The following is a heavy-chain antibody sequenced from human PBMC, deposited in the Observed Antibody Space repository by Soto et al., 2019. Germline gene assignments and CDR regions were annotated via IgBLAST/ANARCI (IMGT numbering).Heavy chain of an antibody. D-gene: IGHD3-10*01. Sequence: SVKVSCKASGGTFSNYAISWVRQAPGQGLEWVGGIIPMFGTSNYAQNFQGRVSITADESTSTAYMELSSLRSEDTAVYYCARGVRTGFYGMDVWGQGTTVTVSS. CDR3: ARGVRTGFYGMDV. V-gene: IGHV1-69*13. CDR2: IIPMFGTS. CDR1: GGTFSNYA. J-gene: IGHJ6*02.